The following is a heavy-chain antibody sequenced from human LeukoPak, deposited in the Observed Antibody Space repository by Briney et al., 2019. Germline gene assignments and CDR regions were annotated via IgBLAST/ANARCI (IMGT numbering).Heavy chain of an antibody. Sequence: PGGSLRLSCAASGFTFSDYSMIWVRQVPGKGLEWVSGIGRVGYTYLADPVKGRFTISRDNSKNTVYLQMNSLRAEDTAIYYCVKDRPCDGCMPMDAWGQGTTVTVSS. J-gene: IGHJ6*02. CDR1: GFTFSDYS. V-gene: IGHV3-23*01. CDR2: IGRVGYT. D-gene: IGHD5-24*01. CDR3: VKDRPCDGCMPMDA.